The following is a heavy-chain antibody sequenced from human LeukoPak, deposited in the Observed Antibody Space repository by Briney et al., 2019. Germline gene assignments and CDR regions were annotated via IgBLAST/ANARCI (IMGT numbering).Heavy chain of an antibody. CDR2: ISAYNGNT. V-gene: IGHV1-18*01. Sequence: ASVKVSCKASGYTFTSYGISWVRQAPGQGLEWMGWISAYNGNTNYAQKLQGRVTMTTDTSTSTAYMELRSLRSDDTAVYYCARENELPYYYDSSGYYLFDYWGQGTLVTVSS. D-gene: IGHD3-22*01. CDR1: GYTFTSYG. CDR3: ARENELPYYYDSSGYYLFDY. J-gene: IGHJ4*02.